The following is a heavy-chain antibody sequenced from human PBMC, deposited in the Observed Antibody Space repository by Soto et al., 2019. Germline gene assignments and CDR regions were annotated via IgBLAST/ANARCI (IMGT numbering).Heavy chain of an antibody. CDR1: GFTVSSKY. J-gene: IGHJ4*02. D-gene: IGHD6-19*01. CDR2: IYGGGTT. CDR3: VQTTGWPGLDF. V-gene: IGHV3-53*01. Sequence: EVQLVESGGGLIQPGGSLRLSCAASGFTVSSKYMTWVRQAPGKGLEWVSVIYGGGTTYYADSVKGRFTISRDNSKNTLYLQMNSLRAEDTAVYSCVQTTGWPGLDFWGQGTLVTVSS.